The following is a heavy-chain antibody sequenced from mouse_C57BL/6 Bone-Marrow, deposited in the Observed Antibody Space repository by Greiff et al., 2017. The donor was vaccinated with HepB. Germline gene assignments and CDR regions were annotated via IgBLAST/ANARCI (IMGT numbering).Heavy chain of an antibody. CDR1: GYSITSGYY. V-gene: IGHV3-6*01. D-gene: IGHD1-1*01. Sequence: VQLQQSGPGLVKPSQSLSLTCSVTGYSITSGYYWNWIRQFPGNQLEWMGYISYDGSNNYNPSLKNRISITRDTSKNQFFLKLNSLTTEDTATYYSARERATFWYAMDYWGQGTSVTVSS. J-gene: IGHJ4*01. CDR2: ISYDGSN. CDR3: ARERATFWYAMDY.